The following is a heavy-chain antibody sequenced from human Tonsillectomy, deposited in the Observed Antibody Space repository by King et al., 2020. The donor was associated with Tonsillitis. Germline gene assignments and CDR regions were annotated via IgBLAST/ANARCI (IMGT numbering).Heavy chain of an antibody. Sequence: VQLVESGGGVVQPQRSLRLSCAASGFTFSRYAMHWVRRAPGGGLEWVATIWADGTEEYYADSLKGRFSISRDNFRNTVSLQINNMRAEDTAVYYCARPARDCGGGNCYTPSSFHYWGQGTLVTVSS. CDR1: GFTFSRYA. D-gene: IGHD2-15*01. J-gene: IGHJ4*02. CDR3: ARPARDCGGGNCYTPSSFHY. CDR2: IWADGTEE. V-gene: IGHV3-33*01.